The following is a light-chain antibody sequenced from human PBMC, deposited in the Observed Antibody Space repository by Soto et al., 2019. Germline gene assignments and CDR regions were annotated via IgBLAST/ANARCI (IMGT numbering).Light chain of an antibody. CDR1: QSVSSNY. CDR3: QQFRSSPYT. Sequence: EIVLTQSPATLSLSPGERATLSCRASQSVSSNYLAWYQHKRGQAPRLLIFGASNRATGIPDRFNGSGSGTDFTLTILRLDPEDFALYYCQQFRSSPYTFGQGTKAEI. CDR2: GAS. J-gene: IGKJ2*01. V-gene: IGKV3-20*01.